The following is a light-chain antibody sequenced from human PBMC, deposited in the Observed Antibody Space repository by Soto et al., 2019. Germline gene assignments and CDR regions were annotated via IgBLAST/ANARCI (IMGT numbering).Light chain of an antibody. V-gene: IGLV2-14*01. CDR3: SSYTSSSTV. Sequence: QSALTQPASVSGSRGQSITISCTGTSSDVGGYNYVSWYQQHPGKAPKLMIYEVSNRPSGVSNRFSGSKSGNTASLTISGLQAEDEAAYYCSSYTSSSTVFGGGTKLTVL. CDR1: SSDVGGYNY. J-gene: IGLJ3*02. CDR2: EVS.